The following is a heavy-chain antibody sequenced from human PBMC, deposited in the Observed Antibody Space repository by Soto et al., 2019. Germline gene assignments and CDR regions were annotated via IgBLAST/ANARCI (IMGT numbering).Heavy chain of an antibody. CDR2: IYYSGST. CDR1: GGSISSGDYY. D-gene: IGHD6-13*01. Sequence: SETLSLTCTVSGGSISSGDYYWSWIRQPPGKGLEWIGYIYYSGSTYYNPSLKSRVTISVDTSKNQFSLKLSSVTAADTAVYYCARTVGVGTRRNYFDYWGKGTLVTVSS. V-gene: IGHV4-30-4*01. CDR3: ARTVGVGTRRNYFDY. J-gene: IGHJ4*02.